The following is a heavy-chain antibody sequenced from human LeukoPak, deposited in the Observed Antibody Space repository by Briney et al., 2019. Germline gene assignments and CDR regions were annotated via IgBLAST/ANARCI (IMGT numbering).Heavy chain of an antibody. Sequence: GGSLRLSCAASGFTFSSYGMSWVRQAPGKGLEWVSAISGSGGSTYYADSVKGRFTISRDNSKNSLYLQMNSLRAEDTAVYYCARVGYDFWSGPIGGGLDYWGQGTLVTVSS. J-gene: IGHJ4*02. CDR3: ARVGYDFWSGPIGGGLDY. CDR2: ISGSGGST. CDR1: GFTFSSYG. D-gene: IGHD3-3*01. V-gene: IGHV3-23*01.